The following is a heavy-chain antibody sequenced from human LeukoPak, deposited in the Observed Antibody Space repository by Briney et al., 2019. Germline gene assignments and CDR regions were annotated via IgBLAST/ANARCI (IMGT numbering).Heavy chain of an antibody. CDR2: INPNSGGT. V-gene: IGHV1-2*06. CDR1: GYTFTNYG. CDR3: ARGYCSGGSCFPVDY. J-gene: IGHJ4*02. Sequence: GASVKVSCKASGYTFTNYGLSWARQAPGQGLEWMGRINPNSGGTNYAQKFQGRVTMTRDTSISTAYMELSRLRSDDTAVYYCARGYCSGGSCFPVDYWGQGTLVTVSS. D-gene: IGHD2-15*01.